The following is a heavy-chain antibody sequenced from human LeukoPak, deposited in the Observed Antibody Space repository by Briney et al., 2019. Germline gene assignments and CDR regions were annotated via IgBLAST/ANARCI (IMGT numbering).Heavy chain of an antibody. V-gene: IGHV4-34*01. J-gene: IGHJ6*03. CDR1: GGSFSGYY. CDR3: ARGHRQLGYYYYMDV. D-gene: IGHD6-6*01. CDR2: INHSGST. Sequence: SETLCLTCAVYGGSFSGYYWSWIRQPPGKGLEWLGEINHSGSTNYNPSLKSRVTISVDTSKNQFSLKLSSVTAADTAVYYCARGHRQLGYYYYMDVWGKGTTVTVSS.